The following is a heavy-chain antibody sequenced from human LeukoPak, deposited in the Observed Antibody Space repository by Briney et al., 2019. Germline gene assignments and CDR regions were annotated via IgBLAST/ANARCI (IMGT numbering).Heavy chain of an antibody. Sequence: GGSLRLSCAASGFTFSSYGMHWVRQAPGKGLEWVAVIWYDGSNKYYADSVKGRFTISRDNSKNTLYLQMNSLRAEDTAVYYCARDRRIQLWLEFDPWGQGTLVTVSS. CDR2: IWYDGSNK. CDR3: ARDRRIQLWLEFDP. CDR1: GFTFSSYG. J-gene: IGHJ5*02. D-gene: IGHD5-18*01. V-gene: IGHV3-33*01.